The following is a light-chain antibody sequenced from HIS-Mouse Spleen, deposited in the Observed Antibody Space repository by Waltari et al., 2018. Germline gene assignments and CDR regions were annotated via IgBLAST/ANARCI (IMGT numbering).Light chain of an antibody. V-gene: IGLV1-47*01. CDR3: AAWDDSLSGRVV. J-gene: IGLJ2*01. CDR1: RSNLGSNY. Sequence: QSVLTQPPSASGTPGQRVTISCSGSRSNLGSNYVYWYQQLPGTAPILLIYRNNQRPSGVPDRFSGSKSGTSASLAISGLRSEDEADYYCAAWDDSLSGRVVFGGGTKLTVL. CDR2: RNN.